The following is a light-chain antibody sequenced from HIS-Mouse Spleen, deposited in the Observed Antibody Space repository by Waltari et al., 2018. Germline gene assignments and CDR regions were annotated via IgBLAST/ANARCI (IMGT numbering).Light chain of an antibody. J-gene: IGKJ3*01. CDR3: QQLNSYPQFT. CDR2: AAS. Sequence: DIQLTQSPSFLSASVGDRVPITCRASQGISSYLAWYQQKPGKAPKLLIYAASTLQSGVPSRFSGSGSGTEFSLTISSLQPEDFATYYCQQLNSYPQFTFGPGTKVDIK. CDR1: QGISSY. V-gene: IGKV1-9*01.